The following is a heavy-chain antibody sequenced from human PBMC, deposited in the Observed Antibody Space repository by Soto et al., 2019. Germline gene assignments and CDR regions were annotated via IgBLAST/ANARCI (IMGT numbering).Heavy chain of an antibody. V-gene: IGHV6-1*01. Sequence: PSQTLSLTCYISVDSISANRAACNFIRQSPSRGLEWLGRTYYKSKWYTDYAGSVRRRISITADTSRNQFSLQLNSVTPGDAAVYYCARDPENWGSYYYGMEVWGHGTTVTVSS. CDR3: ARDPENWGSYYYGMEV. CDR2: TYYKSKWYT. J-gene: IGHJ6*02. D-gene: IGHD7-27*01. CDR1: VDSISANRAA.